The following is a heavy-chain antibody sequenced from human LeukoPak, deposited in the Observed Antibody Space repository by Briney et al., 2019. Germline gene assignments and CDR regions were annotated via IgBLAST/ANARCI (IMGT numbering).Heavy chain of an antibody. J-gene: IGHJ6*02. V-gene: IGHV1-58*01. CDR3: AAVDGDCSSTSCYARYYYYGMDV. CDR2: IVVGSGNT. Sequence: SVKVSCKASGFTFTSSAVQWVRQARGQRLEWIGWIVVGSGNTYYAQKFQERVTITRDMSTSTAYMELSSLRSEDTAMYYCAAVDGDCSSTSCYARYYYYGMDVWGQGTTVTVSS. CDR1: GFTFTSSA. D-gene: IGHD2-2*01.